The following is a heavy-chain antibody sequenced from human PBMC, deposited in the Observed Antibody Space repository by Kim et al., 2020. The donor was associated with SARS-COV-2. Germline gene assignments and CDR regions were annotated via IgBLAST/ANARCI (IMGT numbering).Heavy chain of an antibody. CDR1: GFTFSSYG. CDR3: AKALYSYGSD. J-gene: IGHJ4*02. D-gene: IGHD5-18*01. V-gene: IGHV3-30*18. CDR2: ISYDGSNK. Sequence: GGSLRLSCAASGFTFSSYGMHWVRQAPGKGLEWVAVISYDGSNKYYADSVKGRFTISRDNSKNTLYLQMNSLRAEDTAVYYCAKALYSYGSDWGQGTLVTVSS.